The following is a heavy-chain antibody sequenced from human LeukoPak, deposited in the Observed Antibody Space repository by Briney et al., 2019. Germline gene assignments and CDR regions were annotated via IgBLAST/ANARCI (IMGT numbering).Heavy chain of an antibody. CDR2: ISSSSSYI. V-gene: IGHV3-21*01. D-gene: IGHD3-16*01. J-gene: IGHJ5*02. Sequence: PGGSLRLSCAASGFTFSSYSMNWVRQAPGKGLEWVSSISSSSSYIYYADSVKGRFTISRDNAKNSLYLQMNSLRAEDPAVYYCARDGRDYDWTPFDPWGQGTLVTVSS. CDR3: ARDGRDYDWTPFDP. CDR1: GFTFSSYS.